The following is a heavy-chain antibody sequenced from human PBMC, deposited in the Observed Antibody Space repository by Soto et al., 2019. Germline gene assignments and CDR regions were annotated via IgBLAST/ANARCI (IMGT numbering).Heavy chain of an antibody. CDR1: GFTFSSYC. CDR3: AKAGDSIEAPWGTYFDY. CDR2: ISYDGSNK. J-gene: IGHJ4*02. V-gene: IGHV3-30*18. D-gene: IGHD6-6*01. Sequence: XEFLRLSCAASGFTFSSYCMHGVRQAPGKGLEWVAVISYDGSNKYYADSVKGRFTISRDNSKNTLYLQMNSLRAEDTAVYYCAKAGDSIEAPWGTYFDYWGQGTLVTVSS.